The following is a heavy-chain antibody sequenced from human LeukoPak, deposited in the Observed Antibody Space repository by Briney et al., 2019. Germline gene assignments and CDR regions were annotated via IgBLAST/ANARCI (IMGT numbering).Heavy chain of an antibody. CDR2: IYSGGST. J-gene: IGHJ3*02. CDR3: ARDSPCSGGSCYDAFDI. V-gene: IGHV3-66*01. Sequence: GGSLRLSCAASGFTFSSYSMNWVRQAPGKGLEWVSVIYSGGSTYYADSVKGRFTISRDNSKNTLYLQMNSLRAEDTAVYYCARDSPCSGGSCYDAFDIWGQGTMVTVSS. CDR1: GFTFSSYS. D-gene: IGHD2-15*01.